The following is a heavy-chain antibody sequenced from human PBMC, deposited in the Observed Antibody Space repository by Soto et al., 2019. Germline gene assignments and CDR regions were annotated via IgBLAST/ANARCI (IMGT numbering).Heavy chain of an antibody. D-gene: IGHD2-2*01. CDR1: GGSISNYY. Sequence: PSETLSLTCTVSGGSISNYYWSWIRQPPGRGLEWIGHIFYSGSTNYNPALKSRVTISVDTSKSQFSLKLSSVTAADTAVYYCAREDIVLVPAAHDLWGMTTVTTSDYWGQGTLVTVSS. CDR2: IFYSGST. CDR3: AREDIVLVPAAHDLWGMTTVTTSDY. J-gene: IGHJ4*02. V-gene: IGHV4-59*01.